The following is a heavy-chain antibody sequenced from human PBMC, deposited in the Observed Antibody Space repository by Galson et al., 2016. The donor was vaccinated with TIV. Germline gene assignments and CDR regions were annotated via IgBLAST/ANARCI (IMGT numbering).Heavy chain of an antibody. Sequence: SLRLSCAASGFPFSNYVMSWVRQAPGKGLEWVATITGSGYGACGTYYTDSVKGRFTVSRDNSKSTLFLEMNSLRAGDTAVYYCAKDPTYSGGWFWFYWGQGTLVTVSS. CDR1: GFPFSNYV. CDR2: ITGSGYGACGT. D-gene: IGHD6-19*01. J-gene: IGHJ4*02. V-gene: IGHV3-23*01. CDR3: AKDPTYSGGWFWFY.